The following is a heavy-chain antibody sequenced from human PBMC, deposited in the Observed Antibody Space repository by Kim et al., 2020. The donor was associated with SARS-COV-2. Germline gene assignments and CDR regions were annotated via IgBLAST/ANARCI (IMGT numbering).Heavy chain of an antibody. D-gene: IGHD1-7*01. CDR2: ISWNSGSI. CDR1: GFTFDDYA. Sequence: GGSLRLSCAASGFTFDDYAMHWVRQAPGKGLEWVSGISWNSGSIGYADSVKGRFTISRDNAKNSLYLQMNSLRAEDTALYYCAKSPTRTTKGPFDYWGQGTLVTVSS. V-gene: IGHV3-9*01. J-gene: IGHJ4*02. CDR3: AKSPTRTTKGPFDY.